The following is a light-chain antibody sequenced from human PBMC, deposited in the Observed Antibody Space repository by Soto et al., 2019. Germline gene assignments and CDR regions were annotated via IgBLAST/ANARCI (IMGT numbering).Light chain of an antibody. V-gene: IGKV3-20*01. CDR2: GPS. CDR3: HQYATSPQT. CDR1: QSVPKNY. J-gene: IGKJ1*01. Sequence: EILLTQSPGTLSLSPGERATLSCRASQSVPKNYLAWYQQEPGQAPRLLIYGPSSRATGIPDRFSGSGSGTDFPLTISRREPEDFAVYYFHQYATSPQTFGQGTKVGIK.